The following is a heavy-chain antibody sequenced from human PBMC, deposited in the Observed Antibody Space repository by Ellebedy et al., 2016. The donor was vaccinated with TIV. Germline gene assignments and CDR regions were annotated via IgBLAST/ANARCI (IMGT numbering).Heavy chain of an antibody. CDR3: ANDPNAMDV. V-gene: IGHV3-7*03. J-gene: IGHJ6*02. Sequence: GESLKISCAASGFTLSNYWMSWVRQAPGKGLEWVANVKQDGSEKYYVDSVKGRFTISRDNAKNSLYLQMNSLRAEDTAVYYCANDPNAMDVWGQGTTVTVSS. CDR2: VKQDGSEK. CDR1: GFTLSNYW.